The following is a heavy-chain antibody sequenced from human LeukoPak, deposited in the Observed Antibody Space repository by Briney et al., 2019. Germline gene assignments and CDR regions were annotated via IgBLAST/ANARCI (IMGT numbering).Heavy chain of an antibody. J-gene: IGHJ4*02. CDR2: IIAIFGTA. CDR3: AKALGLRVWGNYRPPAFDY. D-gene: IGHD3-16*02. CDR1: GGTFSSYA. V-gene: IGHV1-69*13. Sequence: ASVKVSCKASGGTFSSYAISWVRQAPGQGLEWMGGIIAIFGTANYAQKFQGRGTITADESRSTAYMELSSVRAEDTAVYYCAKALGLRVWGNYRPPAFDYWGQGTLVTVSS.